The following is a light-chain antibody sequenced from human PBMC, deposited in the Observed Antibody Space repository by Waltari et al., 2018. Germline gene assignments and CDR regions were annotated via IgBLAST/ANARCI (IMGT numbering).Light chain of an antibody. CDR3: QTGGHGTWV. CDR2: VNSDGSH. CDR1: SWHSSNV. V-gene: IGLV4-69*01. J-gene: IGLJ3*02. Sequence: QLVLTQSPSASASLGASVKLTCTLSSWHSSNVIAWHQQQPEKGPRYLMKVNSDGSHSKGDEIPDRFAGSSSGAERYLTSSNLQSEDEADYYCQTGGHGTWVFGGGTKLTVL.